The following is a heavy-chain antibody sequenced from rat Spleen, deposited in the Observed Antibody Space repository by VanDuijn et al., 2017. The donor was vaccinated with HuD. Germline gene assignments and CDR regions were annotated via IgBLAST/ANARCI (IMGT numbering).Heavy chain of an antibody. CDR3: ATGSSFAY. J-gene: IGHJ3*01. V-gene: IGHV5S13*01. CDR2: INTGGGNT. Sequence: EVQLVESGGGLVQPGRSLKLSCVASGFTFSKYGMAWVRQAPTKGLEWVASINTGGGNTYYPDSVKGRFTISRDNAKSTLYLQMDSLKSEDTATYYCATGSSFAYWGQGTLVTVSS. D-gene: IGHD1-11*01. CDR1: GFTFSKYG.